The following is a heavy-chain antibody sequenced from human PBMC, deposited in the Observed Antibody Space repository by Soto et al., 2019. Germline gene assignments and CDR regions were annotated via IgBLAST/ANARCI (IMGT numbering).Heavy chain of an antibody. Sequence: QVQLQESGPGLVKPSETLSLTCTVSGGSVSSGSYYWSWIRQPPGKGLEWIGYIYYTGSTNYTSSLKRRVTISVDTSKTQFSRKLSSVTAADTAVYYCARDGNSATYYYYAMDVWGQGTTVTVSS. CDR3: ARDGNSATYYYYAMDV. CDR2: IYYTGST. CDR1: GGSVSSGSYY. J-gene: IGHJ6*02. V-gene: IGHV4-61*01. D-gene: IGHD4-4*01.